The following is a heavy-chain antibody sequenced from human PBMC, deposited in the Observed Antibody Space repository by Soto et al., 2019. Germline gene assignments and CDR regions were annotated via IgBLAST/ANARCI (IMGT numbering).Heavy chain of an antibody. Sequence: ASVKVSCKTSGYSFSAYGLAWLRQAPGQRPERMGWVSTNNANTNSAHRFQGRVTMSTVTSTSTPYMELRSLRSDDMDVYHCSRAVNSGSSVFCSLADWGQGTLVTVSS. J-gene: IGHJ4*02. D-gene: IGHD3-22*01. CDR2: VSTNNANT. CDR1: GYSFSAYG. V-gene: IGHV1-18*03. CDR3: SRAVNSGSSVFCSLAD.